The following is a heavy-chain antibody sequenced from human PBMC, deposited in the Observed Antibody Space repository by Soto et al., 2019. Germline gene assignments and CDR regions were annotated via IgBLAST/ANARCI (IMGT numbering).Heavy chain of an antibody. CDR3: TRGAGAPWVRFDS. Sequence: SETLSLTCGVSSYSITSGFYWGWVRQSPGKGLEWIGTISYSAKTFYNPSLASRLSMAVDTPKNQFSLRLTSVTAADTGLYYCTRGAGAPWVRFDSWGQGTLVTVSS. D-gene: IGHD2-21*01. CDR2: ISYSAKT. CDR1: SYSITSGFY. V-gene: IGHV4-38-2*01. J-gene: IGHJ4*02.